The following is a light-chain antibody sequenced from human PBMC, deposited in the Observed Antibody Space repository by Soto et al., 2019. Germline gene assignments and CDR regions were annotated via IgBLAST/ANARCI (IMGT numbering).Light chain of an antibody. J-gene: IGKJ4*01. CDR2: DAS. CDR3: QQCRNWPLT. V-gene: IGKV3-15*01. Sequence: EIVMTQSPATLSVSPGEGATLSCKASQNVYNNLAWYQQRPGQPPRLLIYDASTRATGISARFDGSGYGTEFTLSISSLQSEDLAVYFCQQCRNWPLTFGGGTKVEIK. CDR1: QNVYNN.